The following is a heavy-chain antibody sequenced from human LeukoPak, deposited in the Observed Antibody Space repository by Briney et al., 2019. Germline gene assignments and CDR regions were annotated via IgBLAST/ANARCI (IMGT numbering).Heavy chain of an antibody. Sequence: ASVKVSCKASGYTFTSYGISWVRQAPGQGLEWMGWISAYNGNTNYAQKLQGRVTVTTDTSTSTAYMELRSLRSDDTAVYYCARVHRYLTYYYYYYMDVWGKGTTVTVSS. J-gene: IGHJ6*03. V-gene: IGHV1-18*01. CDR3: ARVHRYLTYYYYYYMDV. CDR2: ISAYNGNT. D-gene: IGHD1-1*01. CDR1: GYTFTSYG.